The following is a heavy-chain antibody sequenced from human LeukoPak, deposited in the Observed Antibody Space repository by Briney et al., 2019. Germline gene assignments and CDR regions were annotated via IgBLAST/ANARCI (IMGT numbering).Heavy chain of an antibody. V-gene: IGHV3-23*01. CDR3: AKGSSGYFVDL. CDR2: ISNDSGGT. J-gene: IGHJ5*02. D-gene: IGHD3-22*01. Sequence: GGSLTLSCAASGFIFNNYGLMWLRQAPGKGLEWVSAISNDSGGTNYADFVKGRFTISRDNSKNTLSLQMNSLRAEDTALYYCAKGSSGYFVDLWGQGTLVTVSS. CDR1: GFIFNNYG.